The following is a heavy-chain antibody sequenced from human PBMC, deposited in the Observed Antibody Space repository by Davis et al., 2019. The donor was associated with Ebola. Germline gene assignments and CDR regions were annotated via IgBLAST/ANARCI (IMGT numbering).Heavy chain of an antibody. Sequence: GESLKISCAASGFIFEDYAMHWVRQGPGKGLEWVSFISGDGRSTIYADSVRGRFTISRDSRSSLHLHMNNVTTGDTALYYCIKDFGSSWGQGTLVTVSS. J-gene: IGHJ4*02. CDR3: IKDFGSS. D-gene: IGHD6-6*01. V-gene: IGHV3-43*02. CDR1: GFIFEDYA. CDR2: ISGDGRST.